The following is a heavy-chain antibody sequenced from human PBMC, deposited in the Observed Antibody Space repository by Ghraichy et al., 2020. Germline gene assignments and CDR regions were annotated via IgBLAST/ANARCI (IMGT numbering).Heavy chain of an antibody. J-gene: IGHJ6*02. CDR3: ARDQHMTTEYYYGMDV. V-gene: IGHV1-18*04. Sequence: ASVKVSCKASGYTFTSYGISWVRQAPGQGLEWMGWISAYNGNTNYAQKLQGRVTMTTDTSTSTAYMELRSLRSDDTAVYYCARDQHMTTEYYYGMDVWGQGTTVTVSS. D-gene: IGHD4-17*01. CDR2: ISAYNGNT. CDR1: GYTFTSYG.